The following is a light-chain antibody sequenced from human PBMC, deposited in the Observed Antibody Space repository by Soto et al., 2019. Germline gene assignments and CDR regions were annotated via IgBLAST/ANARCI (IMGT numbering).Light chain of an antibody. CDR2: EVN. Sequence: QSVLTQPASVSGSPGQSITISCTGTSSNVGSYKLVSWYQQHPGKAPKLMIFEVNKRPSGVSNRFSGSKSGNTASLTLSGLTVEDEADYYCCSSGGSPTYVFGTGNKLTVL. CDR1: SSNVGSYKL. V-gene: IGLV2-23*02. J-gene: IGLJ1*01. CDR3: CSSGGSPTYV.